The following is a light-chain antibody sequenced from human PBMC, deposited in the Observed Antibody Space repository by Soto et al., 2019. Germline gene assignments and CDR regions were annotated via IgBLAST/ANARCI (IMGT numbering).Light chain of an antibody. J-gene: IGKJ5*01. CDR2: DAS. CDR3: QQRSNWPREIT. CDR1: QTVSSY. Sequence: EIVLTQSPVTLSLSPGERATLSCRASQTVSSYLAWYQQKPGQAPRLLIYDASNRATGIPARFSSSGSGTDFTLTIISLEPQDFVVYYCQQRSNWPREITFGQGTRLEMK. V-gene: IGKV3-11*01.